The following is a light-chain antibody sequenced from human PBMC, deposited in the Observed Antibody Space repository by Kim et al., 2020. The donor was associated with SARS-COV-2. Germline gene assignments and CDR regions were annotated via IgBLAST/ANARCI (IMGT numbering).Light chain of an antibody. V-gene: IGLV4-69*01. CDR2: LNSDGSH. CDR3: QTWGTGSWV. CDR1: SGHSSYA. Sequence: QLVLTQSPSASASLGASVMLTCTLSSGHSSYAIAWHQQQPEKGPRYLMKLNSDGSHSKGDGIPDRFSGSSSGAERYLTISSLQSEDEADYYCQTWGTGSWVFGGGTKLTVL. J-gene: IGLJ3*02.